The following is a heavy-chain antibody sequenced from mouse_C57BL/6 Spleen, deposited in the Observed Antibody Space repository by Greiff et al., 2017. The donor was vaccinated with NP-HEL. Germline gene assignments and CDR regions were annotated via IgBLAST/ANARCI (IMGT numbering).Heavy chain of an antibody. CDR2: IDPEDGDT. D-gene: IGHD1-1*01. CDR1: GFNIKDYY. V-gene: IGHV14-1*01. Sequence: EVQLQQSGAELVRPGASVKLSCTASGFNIKDYYMHWVKQRPEQGLEWIGRIDPEDGDTEYAPKFQGKATMTADTSSNTAYLQLSSLTSEDTAVYYCTTYGSSYVWFAYWGQGTLVTVSA. J-gene: IGHJ3*01. CDR3: TTYGSSYVWFAY.